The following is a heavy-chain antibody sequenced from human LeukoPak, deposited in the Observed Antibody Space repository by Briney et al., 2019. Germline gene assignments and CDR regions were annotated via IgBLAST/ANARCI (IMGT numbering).Heavy chain of an antibody. CDR3: ARVSGWIWFDP. CDR1: GGSISSYY. Sequence: LSLTCTVSGGSISSYYWSWVRQAPGKGLEWVSYISTHGSTIYYADSVKGRFTISRDNAKNSLYLQMNSLRAEDTAVYYCARVSGWIWFDPWGQGTLVTVSS. CDR2: ISTHGSTI. V-gene: IGHV3-48*03. D-gene: IGHD6-19*01. J-gene: IGHJ5*02.